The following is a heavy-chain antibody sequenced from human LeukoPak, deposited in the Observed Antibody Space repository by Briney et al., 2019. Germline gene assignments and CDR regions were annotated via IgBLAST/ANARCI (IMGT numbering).Heavy chain of an antibody. J-gene: IGHJ5*02. Sequence: SETLSLTCTVSGGSITSSTSYWGWIRQPPGKGLEWIGTIYYSGSTYYNPSLKSRATMSVDTSKNQFSLKLSSVTAADTAVYYCASLLNGGVSHWFDPWGQGTPVTVSS. D-gene: IGHD7-27*01. CDR2: IYYSGST. CDR1: GGSITSSTSY. CDR3: ASLLNGGVSHWFDP. V-gene: IGHV4-39*01.